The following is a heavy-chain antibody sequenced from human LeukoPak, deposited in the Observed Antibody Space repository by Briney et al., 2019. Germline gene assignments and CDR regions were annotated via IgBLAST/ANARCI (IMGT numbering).Heavy chain of an antibody. D-gene: IGHD3-3*01. V-gene: IGHV1-2*06. J-gene: IGHJ5*02. CDR2: INPNSGGT. Sequence: ASVKVSCKASGYTFTGYYMHWVRQAPGQGLEWMGRINPNSGGTNYAQKFQGRVTMTRDRSISTAYMELSRLRSDDTAVYYCARDKPNYDFWSGPKSNPWFDPWGQGTLVTVSS. CDR3: ARDKPNYDFWSGPKSNPWFDP. CDR1: GYTFTGYY.